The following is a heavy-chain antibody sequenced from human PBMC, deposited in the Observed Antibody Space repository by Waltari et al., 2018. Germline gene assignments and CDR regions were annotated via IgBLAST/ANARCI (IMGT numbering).Heavy chain of an antibody. CDR2: IIPILGIA. J-gene: IGHJ4*02. V-gene: IGHV1-69*02. Sequence: QVQLVQSGAEVKKPGSSVKVSCKASGGTFSSYTISWVRQAPGQGLEWMGRIIPILGIANYAQKVQCRVTITADKSTRTADMELSSLRSEDTAVYYCALRIQRLDYWGQGTLVTVSS. CDR3: ALRIQRLDY. CDR1: GGTFSSYT. D-gene: IGHD5-18*01.